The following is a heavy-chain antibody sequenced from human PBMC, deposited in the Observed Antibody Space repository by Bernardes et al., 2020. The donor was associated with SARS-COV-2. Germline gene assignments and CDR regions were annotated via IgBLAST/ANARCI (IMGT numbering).Heavy chain of an antibody. Sequence: ASVKVSCKALGFNFSTYGITWVRQAPGQRPEWMGWINTHNGNTNSEMKFQARATLTADTPTATAYMELRNLRSDDTAAYYCARTGLFPDAVDMDVWGQGTTVIVSS. CDR3: ARTGLFPDAVDMDV. D-gene: IGHD2-8*02. V-gene: IGHV1-18*04. J-gene: IGHJ6*02. CDR1: GFNFSTYG. CDR2: INTHNGNT.